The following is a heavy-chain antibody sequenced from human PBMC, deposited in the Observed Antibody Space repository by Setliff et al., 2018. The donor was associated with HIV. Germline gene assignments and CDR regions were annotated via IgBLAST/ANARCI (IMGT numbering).Heavy chain of an antibody. V-gene: IGHV4-4*07. CDR3: AREKGFGGATGWFDP. J-gene: IGHJ5*02. D-gene: IGHD2-15*01. CDR2: IYTTGRT. CDR1: GDSFSTYY. Sequence: SETLSLTCTVSGDSFSTYYWTWIRQPAGKGLDWIGRIYTTGRTSYNPSLKNRVTVSIDSSRNQFSLKINSVTAADTAIYFCAREKGFGGATGWFDPWGQGTLVTVSS.